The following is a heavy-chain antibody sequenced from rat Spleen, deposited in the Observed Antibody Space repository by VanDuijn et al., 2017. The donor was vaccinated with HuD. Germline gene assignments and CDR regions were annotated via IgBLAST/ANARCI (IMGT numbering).Heavy chain of an antibody. J-gene: IGHJ2*01. D-gene: IGHD5-1*01. CDR2: ISPNGGST. V-gene: IGHV5-31*01. CDR1: GFTFNKSW. CDR3: ARHEELGLDY. Sequence: EVQLVESGGGLVQPGRSLKLSCVASGFTFNKSWMTWIRQAPGKGLEWIASISPNGGSTYYRDSVKGRFTISRDNAKSTLYLQMDSLRSEDTATYYCARHEELGLDYWGQGVMVTVSS.